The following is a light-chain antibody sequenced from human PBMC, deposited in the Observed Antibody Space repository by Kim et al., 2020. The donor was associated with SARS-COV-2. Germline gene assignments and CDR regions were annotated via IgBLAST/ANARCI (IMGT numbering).Light chain of an antibody. CDR2: GYN. V-gene: IGLV1-44*01. Sequence: GQRVTIFCSGSYSNVGRNTVNWWQQLPGTAPKLLIFGYNQRPSGVPARFSASKSGTSASLAISGLQSEDEADYYCSAWDDNLNGVGFGGGTQLTVL. CDR1: YSNVGRNT. J-gene: IGLJ2*01. CDR3: SAWDDNLNGVG.